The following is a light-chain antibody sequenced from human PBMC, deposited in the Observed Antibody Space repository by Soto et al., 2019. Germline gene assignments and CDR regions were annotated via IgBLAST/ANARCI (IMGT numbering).Light chain of an antibody. CDR3: QHYHNLPPFT. Sequence: DLQMTQSPSSLSASAGARVSITCQASQDIRTSLGWFQQKPGRAPKLLIYGASYLETGVPSRFRGSGSGTDFTLTISSLQPEDTATYYCQHYHNLPPFTFGPGTRVDVK. CDR1: QDIRTS. V-gene: IGKV1-33*01. J-gene: IGKJ3*01. CDR2: GAS.